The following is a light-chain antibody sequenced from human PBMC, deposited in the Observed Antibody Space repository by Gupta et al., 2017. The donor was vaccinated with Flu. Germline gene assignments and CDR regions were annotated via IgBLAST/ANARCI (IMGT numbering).Light chain of an antibody. CDR2: WAS. V-gene: IGKV4-1*01. J-gene: IGKJ2*01. Sequence: IVMTQSPDSLAVSLGERATFNCKSSQSLLDASNNKNSLTWYQQRPGQPPKLLISWASTREYGVPERFSGSGSGTDFTLTISSLQADDVATYYCQQEDITPHTFGQGTKMEIK. CDR3: QQEDITPHT. CDR1: QSLLDASNNKNS.